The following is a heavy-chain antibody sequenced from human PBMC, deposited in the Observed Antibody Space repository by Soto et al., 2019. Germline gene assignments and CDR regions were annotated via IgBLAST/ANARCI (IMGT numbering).Heavy chain of an antibody. D-gene: IGHD6-19*01. CDR3: ARANRIAVAGTCWFDP. CDR1: GGSISSSNW. Sequence: SETLSLTCAVSGGSISSSNWWSWVRQPPGKGLEWIGGIDHSGRTNYNPSLKSRVTISVDKSKDQFFLKLCSVTAADTAGYYCARANRIAVAGTCWFDPWGQGTLVTVSS. CDR2: IDHSGRT. V-gene: IGHV4-4*02. J-gene: IGHJ5*02.